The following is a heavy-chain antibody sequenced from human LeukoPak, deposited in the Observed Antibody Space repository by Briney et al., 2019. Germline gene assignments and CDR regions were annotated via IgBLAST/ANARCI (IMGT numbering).Heavy chain of an antibody. Sequence: GGSLRLSCAASGFTFSSYALTWVRQAPGKGLEWVSSISGSGGSTYYADSVKGRFTISRDNSRNTLYLQMNGLRAEDTAVYYCAKDRYDYVNFGYVDQGGQGTLVTVSS. CDR1: GFTFSSYA. CDR3: AKDRYDYVNFGYVDQ. J-gene: IGHJ4*02. CDR2: ISGSGGST. V-gene: IGHV3-23*01. D-gene: IGHD3-16*01.